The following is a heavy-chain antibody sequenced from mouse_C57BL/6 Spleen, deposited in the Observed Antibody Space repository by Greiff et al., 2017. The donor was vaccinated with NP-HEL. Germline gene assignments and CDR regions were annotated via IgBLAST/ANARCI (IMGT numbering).Heavy chain of an antibody. D-gene: IGHD1-1*01. CDR2: IDPSDSYT. CDR3: ARGGLLRDYAMDY. CDR1: GYTFTSYW. J-gene: IGHJ4*01. Sequence: QVHVKQPGAELVMPGASVKLSCKASGYTFTSYWMHWVKQRPGQGLEWIGEIDPSDSYTNYNQKFKGKSTLTVDKSSSTAYMQLSSLTSEDSAVYYCARGGLLRDYAMDYWGQGTSVTVSS. V-gene: IGHV1-69*01.